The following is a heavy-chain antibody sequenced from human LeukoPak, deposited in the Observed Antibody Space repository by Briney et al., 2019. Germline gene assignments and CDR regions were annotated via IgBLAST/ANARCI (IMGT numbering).Heavy chain of an antibody. D-gene: IGHD5-24*01. V-gene: IGHV3-20*04. CDR1: GYSFDDYG. J-gene: IGHJ1*01. CDR2: INWNGGST. Sequence: GGSLRLSCAGSGYSFDDYGMRWVRQAPGKGLEWAAGINWNGGSTGYAASVKGRCTISRDNAKNALYLGMNSLRAEDTAFYYCVRLGRDGYTYGAAYWGLGTLVTVSS. CDR3: VRLGRDGYTYGAAY.